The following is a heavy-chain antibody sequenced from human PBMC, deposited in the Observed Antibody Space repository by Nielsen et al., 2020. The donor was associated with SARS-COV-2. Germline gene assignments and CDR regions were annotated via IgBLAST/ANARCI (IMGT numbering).Heavy chain of an antibody. CDR1: GFTFSSYA. Sequence: GESLKISCAASGFTFSSYAMHWVRQAPGKGLEWVAVISYDGSNKYYADSVKGRFTISRDNSKNTLYLQMNSLRAEDTAVYYCAGELIDIFDYWGQGTLVTVSS. CDR3: AGELIDIFDY. V-gene: IGHV3-30-3*01. CDR2: ISYDGSNK. J-gene: IGHJ4*02. D-gene: IGHD2-15*01.